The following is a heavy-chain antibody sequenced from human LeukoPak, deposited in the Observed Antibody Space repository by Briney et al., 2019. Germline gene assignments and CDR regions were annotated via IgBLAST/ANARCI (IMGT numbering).Heavy chain of an antibody. Sequence: SETLSLTCTVAGGSISSYYRSWIRQPPGKGLEWIGYINYSGSTKYNPALKSRVTISIDTSKNQFSLKLGSVTAADTAVYYCARHHDYSDSYYYYDLDVWGQGTTVTVSS. CDR3: ARHHDYSDSYYYYDLDV. CDR2: INYSGST. V-gene: IGHV4-59*01. CDR1: GGSISSYY. D-gene: IGHD4-11*01. J-gene: IGHJ6*02.